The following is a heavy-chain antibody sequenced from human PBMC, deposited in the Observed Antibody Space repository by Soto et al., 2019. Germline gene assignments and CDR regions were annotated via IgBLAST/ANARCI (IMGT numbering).Heavy chain of an antibody. CDR1: GGSISSGSYY. Sequence: QLQLQESGPGLVKPSETLSLTCTVSGGSISSGSYYWGWIRQPPGKGLEWIGSVYYSGGTYNIPSLPSRLTISVHPSKTQSSLKLSSVTAADTAVYYCARHAVRRSYFADFAFWGQGTLVPVSS. J-gene: IGHJ4*02. V-gene: IGHV4-39*01. CDR2: VYYSGGT. CDR3: ARHAVRRSYFADFAF. D-gene: IGHD1-26*01.